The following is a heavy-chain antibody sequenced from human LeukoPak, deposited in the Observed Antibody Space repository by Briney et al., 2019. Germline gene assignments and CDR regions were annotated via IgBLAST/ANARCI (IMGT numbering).Heavy chain of an antibody. Sequence: ASVKVSCKASGYTFTGYYMHWVRQAPGQGLEWMGWINPNSGGTNYAQKFQGRVTMTRDTSISTAYMELSRLRFEDTAVYYCTRRVGAPGHFDFWGQGTLVTVSS. J-gene: IGHJ4*02. CDR2: INPNSGGT. D-gene: IGHD1-26*01. CDR3: TRRVGAPGHFDF. V-gene: IGHV1-2*02. CDR1: GYTFTGYY.